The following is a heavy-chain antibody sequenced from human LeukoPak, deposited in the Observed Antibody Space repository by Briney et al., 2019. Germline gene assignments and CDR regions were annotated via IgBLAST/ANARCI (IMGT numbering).Heavy chain of an antibody. Sequence: GGSLRLSCAASGFTFSTYAMHWVRQAPGKGLEWVAVISSDGSNKYYADSVKGRFTISRDNSKNTLYLQMNSLRAEDTAVYYCARDARTPYYDFWSGHTYYYYYGMDVWGQGTTVTVSS. D-gene: IGHD3-3*01. CDR3: ARDARTPYYDFWSGHTYYYYYGMDV. CDR2: ISSDGSNK. CDR1: GFTFSTYA. J-gene: IGHJ6*02. V-gene: IGHV3-30*04.